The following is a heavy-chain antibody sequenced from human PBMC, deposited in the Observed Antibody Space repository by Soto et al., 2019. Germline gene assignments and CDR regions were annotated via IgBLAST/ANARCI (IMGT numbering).Heavy chain of an antibody. CDR3: TTHPNYNWPDAGWFDT. CDR2: IYSGGST. V-gene: IGHV4-4*07. CDR1: GGSITTYY. Sequence: SETLSLTCTVSGGSITTYYWSWIRQPAGKGLEWIGRIYSGGSTNYNPSLRSRVTVSVDMSKNQFSLKLTSVTAADTALYFCTTHPNYNWPDAGWFDTWGQGTMVTVSS. D-gene: IGHD3-10*01. J-gene: IGHJ5*01.